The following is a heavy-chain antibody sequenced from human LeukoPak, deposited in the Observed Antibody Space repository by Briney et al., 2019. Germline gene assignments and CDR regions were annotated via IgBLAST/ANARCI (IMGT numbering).Heavy chain of an antibody. CDR3: ARFLDSSATPFDY. D-gene: IGHD3-22*01. J-gene: IGHJ4*02. V-gene: IGHV3-53*01. CDR2: VYSGGST. Sequence: GGSLRLSCAASGLTVSSNYMSWVRQAPGKGLEWVSVVYSGGSTNYADSVKGRFTISRDNSKNTLYLQMNSLRAEDTAVYYCARFLDSSATPFDYWGQGTLVTVSS. CDR1: GLTVSSNY.